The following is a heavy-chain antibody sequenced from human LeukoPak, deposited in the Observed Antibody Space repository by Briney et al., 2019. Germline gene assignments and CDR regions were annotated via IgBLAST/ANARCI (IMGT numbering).Heavy chain of an antibody. J-gene: IGHJ5*02. CDR2: IYYTGTT. V-gene: IGHV4-59*01. CDR1: GGSISSYY. Sequence: SETLSLTCTVSGGSISSYYWSWVRQPPGKGLEWIGYIYYTGTTHYNPSLKSRVTISLDTSKNQFSLKLSSVTAADTAVYYCARSEVGVFFDPWGQGTLVTVSS. D-gene: IGHD1-26*01. CDR3: ARSEVGVFFDP.